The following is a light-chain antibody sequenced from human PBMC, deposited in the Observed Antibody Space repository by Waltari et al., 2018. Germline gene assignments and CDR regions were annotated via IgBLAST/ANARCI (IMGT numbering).Light chain of an antibody. CDR1: QSVSSN. CDR2: GAS. V-gene: IGKV3-15*01. Sequence: EIVMTQSPATLSVSPGERATLSCRAMQSVSSNLAWYQQKPGQAPRLLIYGASTRATGIPARFSGSGSGTEFTLTISSLQSEDFAVYYCQQYNNWPQTFGGGAKVEIK. J-gene: IGKJ4*01. CDR3: QQYNNWPQT.